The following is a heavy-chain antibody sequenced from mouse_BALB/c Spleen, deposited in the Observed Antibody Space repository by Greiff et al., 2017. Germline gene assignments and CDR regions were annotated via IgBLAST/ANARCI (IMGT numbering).Heavy chain of an antibody. CDR2: ISYDGSN. Sequence: EVKLQESGPGLVKPSQSLSLTCSVTGYSITSGYYWNWIRQFPGNQLEWMGYISYDGSNNYNPSLKNRISITRDTSKNQFFLKLNSVTTEDTATYYCARGLLRFDYWGQGTTLTVSS. J-gene: IGHJ2*01. V-gene: IGHV3-6*02. CDR1: GYSITSGYY. CDR3: ARGLLRFDY. D-gene: IGHD1-1*01.